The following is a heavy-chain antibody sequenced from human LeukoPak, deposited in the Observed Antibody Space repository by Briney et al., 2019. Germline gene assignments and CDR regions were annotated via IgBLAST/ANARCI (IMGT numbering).Heavy chain of an antibody. J-gene: IGHJ4*02. CDR1: GYTLTELS. V-gene: IGHV1-24*01. CDR3: ARESPSTWSSLYYFDY. D-gene: IGHD2-15*01. CDR2: FDPEDGET. Sequence: ASVKVSCKVSGYTLTELSMHWVRQAPGKGLEWMGGFDPEDGETIYAQKFQGRVTMTEDTSTDTAYMELSSLRSEDTAVYYCARESPSTWSSLYYFDYWGQGALVTVSS.